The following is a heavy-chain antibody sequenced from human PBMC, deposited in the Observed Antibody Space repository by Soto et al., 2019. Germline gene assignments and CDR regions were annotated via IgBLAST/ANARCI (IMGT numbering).Heavy chain of an antibody. D-gene: IGHD3-22*01. J-gene: IGHJ4*02. CDR1: GGSISSGSYY. Sequence: PSETLSLTCTVSGGSISSGSYYWGWIRQPPGKGLEWIGYISHSGSTYYNPPLKSRVTMSVDGSKNQFSLKLSSVTAADTAVYYCARSHFDTSGIRVWYFDYWGQGTLVTVSS. CDR3: ARSHFDTSGIRVWYFDY. CDR2: ISHSGST. V-gene: IGHV4-39*07.